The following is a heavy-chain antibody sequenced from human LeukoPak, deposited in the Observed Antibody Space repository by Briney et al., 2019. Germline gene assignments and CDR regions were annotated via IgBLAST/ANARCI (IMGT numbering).Heavy chain of an antibody. CDR2: INPNSGGT. CDR1: GHTFTGYY. D-gene: IGHD3-10*01. V-gene: IGHV1-2*02. CDR3: ARGITMVRGVIYFDY. J-gene: IGHJ4*02. Sequence: EASVTVSYKPSGHTFTGYYMHWVRQAPGQGLAWMGWINPNSGGTNYAQKFQGRVTMTRDTSISTAYMELSRLRSDDTAVYYCARGITMVRGVIYFDYWGQGTLVTVSS.